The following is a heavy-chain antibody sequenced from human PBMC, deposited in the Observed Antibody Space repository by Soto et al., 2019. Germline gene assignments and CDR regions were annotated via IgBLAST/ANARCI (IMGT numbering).Heavy chain of an antibody. CDR2: IYPSGST. CDR1: GDSISKTTSY. J-gene: IGHJ5*02. CDR3: ARRVGSCSGTSCNGWFDP. D-gene: IGHD2-2*01. Sequence: SETLSLTCSVSGDSISKTTSYWGWIRQPPGKGLEWIGTIYPSGSTYYNPSLMSRVTLSIDKSKNQFSLKLNSVTAADTAVYYCARRVGSCSGTSCNGWFDPWGQGTLVTVSS. V-gene: IGHV4-39*01.